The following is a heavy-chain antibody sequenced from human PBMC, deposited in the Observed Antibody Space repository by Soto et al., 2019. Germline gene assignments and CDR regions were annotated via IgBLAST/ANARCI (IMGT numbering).Heavy chain of an antibody. Sequence: GGSLRLSCAASGFTFSSYGMHWVRQAPGKGLEWVAVISYDGSNKYYADSVKGRFTISRDNSKNTLYLQMNSLRAEDTAVYYCAKDSGSYYVGYFDYWGQGTLVTVSS. CDR2: ISYDGSNK. CDR1: GFTFSSYG. CDR3: AKDSGSYYVGYFDY. D-gene: IGHD1-26*01. V-gene: IGHV3-30*18. J-gene: IGHJ4*02.